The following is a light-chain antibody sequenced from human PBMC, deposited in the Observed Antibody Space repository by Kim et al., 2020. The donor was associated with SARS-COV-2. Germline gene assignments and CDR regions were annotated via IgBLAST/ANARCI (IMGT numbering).Light chain of an antibody. CDR1: NRGRKS. CDR3: EVWDRGSDHGV. CDR2: DDG. J-gene: IGLJ1*01. Sequence: GEKDSITGGGKNRGRKSVHWYEQKPGQATVLGIDDDGDRHAGIPERVSGSNSGNAATVTISRGEAGDEAEDDCEVWDRGSDHGVFGTGTKVTVL. V-gene: IGLV3-21*02.